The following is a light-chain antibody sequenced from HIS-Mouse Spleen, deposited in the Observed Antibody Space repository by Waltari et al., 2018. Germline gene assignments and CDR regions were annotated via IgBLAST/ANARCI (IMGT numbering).Light chain of an antibody. Sequence: QSALTQPASVSGSPGQSITISCTGTGSDVGGYNYVSCYHQHPGQAPKLMSYEVSNRPPGVSNRSSGSKSGNTASLTISGLQAEDEADYYCSSYTSSSFNVVFGGGTKLTVL. J-gene: IGLJ2*01. CDR3: SSYTSSSFNVV. V-gene: IGLV2-14*01. CDR1: GSDVGGYNY. CDR2: EVS.